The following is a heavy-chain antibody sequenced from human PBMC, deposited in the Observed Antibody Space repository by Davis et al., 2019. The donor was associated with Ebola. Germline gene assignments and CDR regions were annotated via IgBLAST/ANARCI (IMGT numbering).Heavy chain of an antibody. V-gene: IGHV6-1*01. D-gene: IGHD3-10*01. CDR2: TYYRSKWYN. CDR1: GDSVSSNSGA. CDR3: ATGAFDN. Sequence: SQTLSLTCAISGDSVSSNSGAWNWIRQSPSRGLEWLGRTYYRSKWYNDYAVYVQSRIIINPDTSKNQFSLQLNSVTPEDTAVYYCATGAFDNWGQGTLVTVSS. J-gene: IGHJ4*02.